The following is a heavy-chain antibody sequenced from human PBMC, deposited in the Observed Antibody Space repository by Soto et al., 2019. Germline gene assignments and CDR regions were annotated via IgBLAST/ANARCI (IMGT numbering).Heavy chain of an antibody. V-gene: IGHV4-59*01. CDR2: IYHSGST. J-gene: IGHJ5*02. Sequence: TSETLSLTCTVSGASITSSYWTWIRQPPGKGLEWIGYIYHSGSTNYNASLKSRVNLSLDTSKNQFSLKLNSVTAADTAVYFCARGYDWFDPWAQGTLVTAPQ. D-gene: IGHD1-1*01. CDR1: GASITSSY. CDR3: ARGYDWFDP.